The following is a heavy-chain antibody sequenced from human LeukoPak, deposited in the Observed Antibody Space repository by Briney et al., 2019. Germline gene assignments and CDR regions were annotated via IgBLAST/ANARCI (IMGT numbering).Heavy chain of an antibody. CDR1: GGSFSGYY. J-gene: IGHJ6*02. V-gene: IGHV4-34*01. D-gene: IGHD1-7*01. CDR2: INHSGST. CDR3: ARLGYNWNYVPSEXMDV. Sequence: PSETLSLTCAVYGGSFSGYYWSWIRQPPGKGLEWIGEINHSGSTNYNPSLKSRVTISVDTSKNQFSLKLSSVTAADPAVYYCARLGYNWNYVPSEXMDVWGQGTTVTVSS.